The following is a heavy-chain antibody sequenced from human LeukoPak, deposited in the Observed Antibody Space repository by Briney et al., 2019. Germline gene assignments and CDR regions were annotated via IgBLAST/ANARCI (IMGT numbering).Heavy chain of an antibody. CDR2: IGGSGIGHST. Sequence: GGSLRPSCVGSGFTFSTHGMNWVRQAPGKGLEWVSGIGGSGIGHSTHYADSVKGRFTISRDNSKNMVYLQMDSLRAEDTALYYCARDSGWLRYHDWGQGALVTVSS. J-gene: IGHJ4*02. V-gene: IGHV3-23*01. CDR3: ARDSGWLRYHD. D-gene: IGHD5-12*01. CDR1: GFTFSTHG.